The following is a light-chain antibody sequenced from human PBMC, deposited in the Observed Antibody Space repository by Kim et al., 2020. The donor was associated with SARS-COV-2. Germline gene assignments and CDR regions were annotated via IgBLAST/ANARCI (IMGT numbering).Light chain of an antibody. V-gene: IGLV3-25*03. Sequence: SYELTQPPSVSVSPGQTARITCSGDALPKQYAYWYQHKPGQAPLQVIYKDTESPSGIPERFSGSSSGTTVTLTITAAQTEDEADYYCQSADITGTFYVFGTGTKVTVL. J-gene: IGLJ1*01. CDR2: KDT. CDR1: ALPKQY. CDR3: QSADITGTFYV.